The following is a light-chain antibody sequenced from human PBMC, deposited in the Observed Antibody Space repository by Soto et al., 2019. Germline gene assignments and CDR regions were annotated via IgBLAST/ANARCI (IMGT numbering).Light chain of an antibody. CDR2: GAS. Sequence: EIVLTQSPGTLSLSPGERATLFCRASQSVISSYLAWYQQKSGQAPRLFIYGASNRATGIPDRFSGSGSGTDFTLTISRLEPEDFAVYYCQQYGSSLWTFGQGTKVDIK. CDR3: QQYGSSLWT. CDR1: QSVISSY. J-gene: IGKJ1*01. V-gene: IGKV3-20*01.